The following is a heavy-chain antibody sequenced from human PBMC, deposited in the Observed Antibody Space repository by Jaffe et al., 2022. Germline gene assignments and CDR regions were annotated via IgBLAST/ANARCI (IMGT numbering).Heavy chain of an antibody. V-gene: IGHV4-34*01. D-gene: IGHD3-3*01. CDR2: INHSGST. CDR1: GGSFSGYY. J-gene: IGHJ6*03. CDR3: ARGRTYYDFWSGYSPRYYYYYMDV. Sequence: QVQLQQWGAGLLKPSETLSLTCAVYGGSFSGYYWSWIRQPPGKGLEWIGEINHSGSTNYNPSLKSRVTISVDTSKNQFSLKLSSVTAADTAVYYCARGRTYYDFWSGYSPRYYYYYMDVWGKGTTVTVSS.